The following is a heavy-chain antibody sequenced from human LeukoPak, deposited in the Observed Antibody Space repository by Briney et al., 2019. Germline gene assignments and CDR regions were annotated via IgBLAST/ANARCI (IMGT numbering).Heavy chain of an antibody. Sequence: SETLSLTCTVSGYSITRGYNWGWVRPSPGKGLEWIASISHAGDTYYNPSLKSRVTISVDTSKNHFSLNLAPVTAPDTAVYFCGRGEVGEFDHWGQGTLVTVSS. V-gene: IGHV4-38-2*02. CDR2: ISHAGDT. D-gene: IGHD1-26*01. CDR1: GYSITRGYN. J-gene: IGHJ4*02. CDR3: GRGEVGEFDH.